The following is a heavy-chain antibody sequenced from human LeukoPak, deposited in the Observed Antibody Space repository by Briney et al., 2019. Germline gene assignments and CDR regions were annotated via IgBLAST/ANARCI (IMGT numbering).Heavy chain of an antibody. J-gene: IGHJ4*02. Sequence: GASVKVSCKASGYTFTSYDINWVRQATGQGLERMGWMNPNSGNTGYAQKFQGRVTITRNTSISTAYMELSSLRSKDTAVYYCARATNRRTSSSWYYWGQGTLVTVSS. CDR1: GYTFTSYD. D-gene: IGHD6-13*01. CDR3: ARATNRRTSSSWYY. CDR2: MNPNSGNT. V-gene: IGHV1-8*03.